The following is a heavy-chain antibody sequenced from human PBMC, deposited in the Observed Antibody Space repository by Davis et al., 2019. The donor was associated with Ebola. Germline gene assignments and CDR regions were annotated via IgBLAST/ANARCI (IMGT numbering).Heavy chain of an antibody. V-gene: IGHV1-46*01. D-gene: IGHD3-3*01. CDR1: GYTFTSYY. Sequence: AASVKVSCKASGYTFTSYYVHWVRQAPGQGLEWMGIIHPSGGTTIYAQDFQGRVIMTRDTSTSTVYMDLSSLRSEDTAVYYCARDQPEGDFWSGSFDYWGQGALVTVSS. CDR2: IHPSGGTT. CDR3: ARDQPEGDFWSGSFDY. J-gene: IGHJ4*02.